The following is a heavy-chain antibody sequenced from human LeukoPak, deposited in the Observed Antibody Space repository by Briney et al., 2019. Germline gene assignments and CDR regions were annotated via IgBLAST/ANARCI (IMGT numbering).Heavy chain of an antibody. J-gene: IGHJ4*02. D-gene: IGHD4-11*01. CDR3: VKDRYSNYHYFVY. CDR2: IWYDGSKK. V-gene: IGHV3-33*06. CDR1: GFNFSSYG. Sequence: GGSLRLSCATSGFNFSSYGMHWVRQAPGKGLEWVAVIWYDGSKKSYADSLKGRFTISRDNFKNTLYLQMKSLRAEDTAVYYCVKDRYSNYHYFVYWGQGTLVTVSS.